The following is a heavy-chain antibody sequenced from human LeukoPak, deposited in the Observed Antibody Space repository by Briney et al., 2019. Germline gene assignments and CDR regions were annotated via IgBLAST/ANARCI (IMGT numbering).Heavy chain of an antibody. CDR2: IKQDGSEK. V-gene: IGHV3-7*01. D-gene: IGHD5-24*01. J-gene: IGHJ4*02. CDR1: GFTFSTYW. Sequence: GGSLRLSCAASGFTFSTYWMSWVRQAPGKGLEWVANIKQDGSEKYYVDSVKGRFTISRDNAKNSLYLQMNSLRAEDTAMYYCASTGDGYNGALDYWGQGTLVTVSS. CDR3: ASTGDGYNGALDY.